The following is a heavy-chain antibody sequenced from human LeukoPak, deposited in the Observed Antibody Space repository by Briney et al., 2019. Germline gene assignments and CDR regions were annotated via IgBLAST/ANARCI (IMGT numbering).Heavy chain of an antibody. D-gene: IGHD1-26*01. V-gene: IGHV3-23*01. CDR1: GFTLSCFA. CDR2: ISGSGDNT. Sequence: GGSLRLSCAASGFTLSCFAMSWVGRSPGNGLEWVSGISGSGDNTLYADSVKGRFTISRDNSKNTLYLEMNSLRAEDTAIYYCAKMKGHPLPKYYMDVWGQGTTVTVSS. CDR3: AKMKGHPLPKYYMDV. J-gene: IGHJ6*01.